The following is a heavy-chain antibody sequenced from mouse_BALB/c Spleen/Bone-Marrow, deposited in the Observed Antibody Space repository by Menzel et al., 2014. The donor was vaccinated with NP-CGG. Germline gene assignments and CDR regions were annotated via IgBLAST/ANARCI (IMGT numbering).Heavy chain of an antibody. CDR1: GYTFTSYV. J-gene: IGHJ3*01. Sequence: EVKLMESGPELVKPGASVKMSCKASGYTFTSYVMHWVKQKPGQGLEWIGYINPYNDGTKYNEKFKGKATLTSDKSSSTAYMELSSLTSEDSAVYYCARSGRYDGFVYWGQGTLVTVSA. D-gene: IGHD2-14*01. CDR2: INPYNDGT. CDR3: ARSGRYDGFVY. V-gene: IGHV1-14*01.